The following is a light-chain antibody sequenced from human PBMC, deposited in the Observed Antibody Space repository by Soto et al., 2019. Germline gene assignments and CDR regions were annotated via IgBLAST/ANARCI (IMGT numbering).Light chain of an antibody. CDR3: QHYRTS. Sequence: EIVLTQSPGTLSLSPGERATLSCRASQSLSSSYLAWYQQKPGQAPRQLIYGASSRATGIPDRFSGSGSGTDFTLTITRLEPEDFAVYYCQHYRTSFGGGTRVEIK. V-gene: IGKV3-20*01. CDR1: QSLSSSY. CDR2: GAS. J-gene: IGKJ4*01.